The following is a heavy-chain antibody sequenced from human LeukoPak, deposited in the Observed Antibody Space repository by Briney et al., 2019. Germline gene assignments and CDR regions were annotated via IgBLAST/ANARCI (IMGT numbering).Heavy chain of an antibody. V-gene: IGHV2-5*01. J-gene: IGHJ5*02. CDR3: AHSTYYDFWSGSINWFDP. Sequence: SGPTLVKPTQTLTLTCTFSGFSLSTSGVGVGWIRQPPGKALEWLALTYWNDDKRYSPSLKSRLTITKDTSKNQVVLTMTNMDPVDTATYYCAHSTYYDFWSGSINWFDPWGQGTLVTVSS. D-gene: IGHD3-3*01. CDR2: TYWNDDK. CDR1: GFSLSTSGVG.